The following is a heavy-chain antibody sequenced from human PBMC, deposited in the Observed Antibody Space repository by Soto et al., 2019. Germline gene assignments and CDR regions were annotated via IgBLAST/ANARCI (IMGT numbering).Heavy chain of an antibody. D-gene: IGHD5-18*01. Sequence: GASVKVSCKASGYTFTSYGISWVRQAPGQGLEWMGWISAYNGNTNYAQKLQGRVTMTTDTSTSTAYMELRSLRSDDTAVYYCARDATRDTAMVIDAFDIWGQGTMVTVSS. CDR3: ARDATRDTAMVIDAFDI. V-gene: IGHV1-18*01. CDR2: ISAYNGNT. J-gene: IGHJ3*02. CDR1: GYTFTSYG.